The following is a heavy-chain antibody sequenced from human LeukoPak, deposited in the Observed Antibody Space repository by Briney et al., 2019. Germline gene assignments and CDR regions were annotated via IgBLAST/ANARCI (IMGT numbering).Heavy chain of an antibody. V-gene: IGHV3-20*04. J-gene: IGHJ4*02. Sequence: GGSLRLSCAASGFTFDDYGMSWVRQAPGKGLEWVSGIIWSGGSTGYADSVKGRFTISRDNAKNPLYLQMNSLRAEDTALYYCARDDYGSGSWNDYWGQGTLVTVSS. CDR2: IIWSGGST. D-gene: IGHD3-10*01. CDR3: ARDDYGSGSWNDY. CDR1: GFTFDDYG.